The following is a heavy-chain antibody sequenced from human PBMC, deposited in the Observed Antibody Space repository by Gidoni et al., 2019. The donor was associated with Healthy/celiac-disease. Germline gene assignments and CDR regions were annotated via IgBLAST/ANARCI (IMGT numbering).Heavy chain of an antibody. CDR2: IWYDGSNK. CDR1: GFPFSSYG. J-gene: IGHJ4*02. D-gene: IGHD3-22*01. V-gene: IGHV3-33*01. CDR3: ARESPVGYDSSGYYYLDY. Sequence: QVQLVESGGGVVQPGRSLRLSCAASGFPFSSYGMHWVRQAPGKGLEWVAVIWYDGSNKYYADSVKGRFTISRDNSKNTLYLQMNSLRAEDTAVYYCARESPVGYDSSGYYYLDYWGQGTLVTVSS.